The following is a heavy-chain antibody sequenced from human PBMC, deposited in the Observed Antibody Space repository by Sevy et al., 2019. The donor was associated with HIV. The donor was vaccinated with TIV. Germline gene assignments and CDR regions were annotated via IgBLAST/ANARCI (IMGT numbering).Heavy chain of an antibody. Sequence: ASVKVSCKASGYTFTSYGISWVRQAPGQGLEWMGWISAYNGNTNYAQKLQGRVTMTTDPSTGKAYMELRSLRSDDTAVYYCARLQSLGTIFDYWGQGTLVTVSS. J-gene: IGHJ4*02. CDR2: ISAYNGNT. D-gene: IGHD3-3*01. V-gene: IGHV1-18*01. CDR3: ARLQSLGTIFDY. CDR1: GYTFTSYG.